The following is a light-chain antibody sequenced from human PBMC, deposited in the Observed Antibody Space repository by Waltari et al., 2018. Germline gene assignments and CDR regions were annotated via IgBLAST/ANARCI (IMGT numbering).Light chain of an antibody. Sequence: EIVLTQSPGTLSLSPGERATLSCRASQSVSSTYLAWYQQKPGQAPRVLICGASSRATGIPDRFRGSGSGTDFTLTISRLEPEDFAVYYCQQYGDSRWTFGQGTKVEIK. J-gene: IGKJ1*01. CDR3: QQYGDSRWT. CDR2: GAS. V-gene: IGKV3-20*01. CDR1: QSVSSTY.